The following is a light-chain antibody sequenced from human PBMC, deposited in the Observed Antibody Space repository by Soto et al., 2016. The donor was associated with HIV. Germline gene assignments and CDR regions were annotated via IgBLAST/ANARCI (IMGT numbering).Light chain of an antibody. CDR3: QQYSSYSGT. CDR2: KAS. CDR1: QSINSW. Sequence: DIQMTQSPSTLSASVGDRVTITCRASQSINSWLAWYQQKAGKAPKLLICKASSLESGVPSRFSGSGSGTEFTLTISSLQPDDFATYYCQQYSSYSGTFGQGTKVEIK. J-gene: IGKJ1*01. V-gene: IGKV1-5*03.